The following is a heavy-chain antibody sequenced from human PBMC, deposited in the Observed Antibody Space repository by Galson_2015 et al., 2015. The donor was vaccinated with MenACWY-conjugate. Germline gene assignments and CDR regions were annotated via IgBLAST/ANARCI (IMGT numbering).Heavy chain of an antibody. J-gene: IGHJ6*02. CDR3: ARVYSGSPDYGMDV. CDR1: GFTFIRFR. V-gene: IGHV3-48*01. CDR2: ISSSSSTI. Sequence: SLRLSCAASGFTFIRFRMNWVRQAPGKGLEWVSSISSSSSTISYVDSVRGRFTISRDDAKNSLYLQMNSLRVEDTAVYYCARVYSGSPDYGMDVWGQGTTVTVSS. D-gene: IGHD1-26*01.